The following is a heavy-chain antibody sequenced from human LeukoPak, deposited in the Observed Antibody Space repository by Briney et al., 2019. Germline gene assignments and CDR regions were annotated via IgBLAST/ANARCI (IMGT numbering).Heavy chain of an antibody. J-gene: IGHJ4*02. CDR2: IRYDGSNK. V-gene: IGHV3-30*02. Sequence: GGSLRLSCAASGFTFSSYGMHWVRQAPGKGLEWVAFIRYDGSNKYYADSVKGRFTISRDNSKNTLYLQMNSLRAEDTAVYYCATPEYYYDSSGYSFDYWGQGTLVTVSS. D-gene: IGHD3-22*01. CDR3: ATPEYYYDSSGYSFDY. CDR1: GFTFSSYG.